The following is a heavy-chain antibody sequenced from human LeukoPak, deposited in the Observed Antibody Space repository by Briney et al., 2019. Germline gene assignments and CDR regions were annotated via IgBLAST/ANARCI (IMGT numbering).Heavy chain of an antibody. CDR2: ISPGDFET. CDR1: GYSFTSSW. Sequence: HGEALKISCKGSGYSFTSSWIGWVRQMPGKGLEWMGIISPGDFETRNRATLQGQVTISADKSISTAYLQWSSLKASDTAMYYCARQVIVGATRFDYWGQGTLVTVSS. J-gene: IGHJ4*02. D-gene: IGHD1-26*01. V-gene: IGHV5-51*01. CDR3: ARQVIVGATRFDY.